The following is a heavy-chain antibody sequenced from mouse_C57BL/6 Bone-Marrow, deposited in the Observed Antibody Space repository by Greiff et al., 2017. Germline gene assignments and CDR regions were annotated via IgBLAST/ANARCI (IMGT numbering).Heavy chain of an antibody. CDR1: GFSFNTYA. V-gene: IGHV10-1*01. CDR3: VRRGPYYGNFDWYFDV. Sequence: EVQLVESGGGLVQPKGSLKLSCAASGFSFNTYAMNWVRQAPGQGLEWVARIRSKSNNYATDYADSVKDRFTISRDDSESMLYLQMNNLKTEDTAMYYCVRRGPYYGNFDWYFDVWGTGTTVTVSS. J-gene: IGHJ1*03. D-gene: IGHD2-10*01. CDR2: IRSKSNNYAT.